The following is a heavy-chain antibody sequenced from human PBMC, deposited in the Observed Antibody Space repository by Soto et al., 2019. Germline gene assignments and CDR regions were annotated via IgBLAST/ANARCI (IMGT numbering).Heavy chain of an antibody. V-gene: IGHV3-30*18. Sequence: GGSLRLSCAASGFTFSSYGMHWVRQAPGKGLEWVAVISYDGSNKYYADSVKGRFTISRDNSKNTLYLQMNSLRAEDTAVYYCAKDNFRATVTTIDYWGQGTLVTVSS. D-gene: IGHD4-17*01. CDR3: AKDNFRATVTTIDY. CDR2: ISYDGSNK. J-gene: IGHJ4*02. CDR1: GFTFSSYG.